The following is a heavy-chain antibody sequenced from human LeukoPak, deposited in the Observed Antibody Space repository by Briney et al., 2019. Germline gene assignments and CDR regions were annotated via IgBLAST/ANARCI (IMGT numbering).Heavy chain of an antibody. Sequence: SETLSLTCAVYGGSFSGYYWSWIRQPPGKGLEWIGYIYYSGTTYYNPSLKSRVTISVDTSKNQFSLKLSSVTAADTAVYYCAVYVWGSYRHSAYWGQGALVTVSS. V-gene: IGHV4-34*01. D-gene: IGHD3-16*02. J-gene: IGHJ4*02. CDR1: GGSFSGYY. CDR2: IYYSGTT. CDR3: AVYVWGSYRHSAY.